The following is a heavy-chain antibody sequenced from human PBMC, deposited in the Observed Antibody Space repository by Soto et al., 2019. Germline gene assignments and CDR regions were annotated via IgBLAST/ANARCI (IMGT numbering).Heavy chain of an antibody. CDR2: IYYSGST. CDR1: GGSISSYY. Sequence: PSETLSLTCTVSGGSISSYYWSWIRQAPGKGLEWIGYIYYSGSTSYNPSLKSRVTISVDTSKNQFSLKLSSVTATDTAVYYCARSRYSGYDSLDYWGQGTLVTSPQ. J-gene: IGHJ4*02. D-gene: IGHD5-12*01. V-gene: IGHV4-59*08. CDR3: ARSRYSGYDSLDY.